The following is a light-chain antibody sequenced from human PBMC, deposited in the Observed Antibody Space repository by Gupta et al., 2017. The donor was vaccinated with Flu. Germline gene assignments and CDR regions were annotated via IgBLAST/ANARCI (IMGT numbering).Light chain of an antibody. CDR2: GAS. Sequence: ATLSCRASQSVSSSYLAWYQKKPDQAPRLLIYGASSRATGVTDRFSGSGSGTDFTLTISGLEPEDLAVYYCQQYGSSPPRYTFGQGTKLEIK. J-gene: IGKJ2*01. CDR1: QSVSSSY. V-gene: IGKV3-20*01. CDR3: QQYGSSPPRYT.